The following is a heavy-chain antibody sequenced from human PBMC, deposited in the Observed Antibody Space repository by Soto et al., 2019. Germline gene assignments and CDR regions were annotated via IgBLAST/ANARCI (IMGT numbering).Heavy chain of an antibody. V-gene: IGHV3-23*01. CDR2: SCGSGAST. CDR1: AFTFTNYA. CDR3: AGHLTEGQLGDRYY. J-gene: IGHJ4*02. D-gene: IGHD6-13*01. Sequence: GGSLRLSCAASAFTFTNYAMSWVRQAPGKGLEWVSASCGSGASTYYADFVKGRFTISRDNSKSTLYLQMNSRRAEDTAVYYCAGHLTEGQLGDRYYWGQGSLVTVSS.